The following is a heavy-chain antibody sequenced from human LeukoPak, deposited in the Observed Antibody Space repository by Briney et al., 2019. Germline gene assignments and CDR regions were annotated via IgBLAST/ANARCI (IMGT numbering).Heavy chain of an antibody. J-gene: IGHJ4*02. D-gene: IGHD3-10*01. CDR2: IIPIFGTA. V-gene: IGHV1-69*13. Sequence: ASVKVSCKASGGTFSSYAISWVRQAPGQGLEWMGGIIPIFGTANYAQKFQGRVTITADESTSTAYMELSSLRSEDTAVYYCARDRVLWFGEFYFDYWGQGTLVTVSS. CDR1: GGTFSSYA. CDR3: ARDRVLWFGEFYFDY.